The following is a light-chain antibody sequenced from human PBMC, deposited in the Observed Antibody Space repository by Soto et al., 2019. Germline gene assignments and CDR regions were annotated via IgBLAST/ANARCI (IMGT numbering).Light chain of an antibody. V-gene: IGKV3-15*01. J-gene: IGKJ4*01. Sequence: EIVLTQSPATLSASPGERATLSCRASQSVRNNLAWYQHKPGQAPRLLIYDASTRATGIPARFSGSGSGTDFTLTNSSLQPEDFAVYYCHQNNKWNPATLTFGGGTKVEI. CDR2: DAS. CDR1: QSVRNN. CDR3: HQNNKWNPATLT.